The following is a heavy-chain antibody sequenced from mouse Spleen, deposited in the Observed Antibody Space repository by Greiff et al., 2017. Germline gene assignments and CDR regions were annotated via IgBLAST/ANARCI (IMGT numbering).Heavy chain of an antibody. V-gene: IGHV14-3*01. CDR2: IDPANGNT. Sequence: VQLQQSGAELVRPGASVKLSCTASGFNIKNTYMHWVKQRPEQGLEWIGRIDPANGNTKYAPKFQGKATITADTSSNTAYLQLSSLTSEDTAIDYCARVPYYNGSSYFDYWGQGTTLPVSS. J-gene: IGHJ2*01. CDR1: GFNIKNTY. CDR3: ARVPYYNGSSYFDY. D-gene: IGHD1-1*01.